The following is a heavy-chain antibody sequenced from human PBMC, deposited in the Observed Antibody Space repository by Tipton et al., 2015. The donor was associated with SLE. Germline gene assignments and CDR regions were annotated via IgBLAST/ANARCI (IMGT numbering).Heavy chain of an antibody. CDR3: ARDTYDTSGYHPGAFDI. D-gene: IGHD3-22*01. V-gene: IGHV4-59*11. CDR2: IYQSGMT. Sequence: TLSLTCTVSGGSFSSHYWSWIRQPPGKGLEWIGSIYQSGMTYYHSSLKSRVTISVDTSKNQFSLKLSSVTATDTAVYYCARDTYDTSGYHPGAFDIWGQGTMVTVSS. CDR1: GGSFSSHY. J-gene: IGHJ3*02.